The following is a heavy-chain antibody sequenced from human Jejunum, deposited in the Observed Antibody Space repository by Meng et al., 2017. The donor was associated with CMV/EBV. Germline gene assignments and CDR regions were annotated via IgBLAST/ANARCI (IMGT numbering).Heavy chain of an antibody. V-gene: IGHV3-21*01. D-gene: IGHD5-18*01. CDR3: TRGGWRYSFGSFDY. Sequence: GVTFSRDAMNWVRQAPGKGLEWVSFSGSSGRTIYFADSVKDRFTISRDNAKNALYLQMNNLTVEDTAMYYCTRGGWRYSFGSFDYWGQGALVTVSS. CDR1: GVTFSRDA. CDR2: SGSSGRTI. J-gene: IGHJ4*02.